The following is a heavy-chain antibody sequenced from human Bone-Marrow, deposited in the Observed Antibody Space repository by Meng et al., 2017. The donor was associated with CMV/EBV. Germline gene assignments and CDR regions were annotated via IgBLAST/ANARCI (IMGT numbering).Heavy chain of an antibody. CDR2: ISYDGSNK. J-gene: IGHJ6*02. D-gene: IGHD2-2*01. Sequence: GGSLRLSCAASGFTFSSYAMHWVRQAPGKGLEWVAVISYDGSNKYYADPVKGRFTISRDNSKNTLYLQMNSLRAEDTAVYYCARAFPHQLLNYYGMDVWGQGTTVTVSS. V-gene: IGHV3-30*04. CDR1: GFTFSSYA. CDR3: ARAFPHQLLNYYGMDV.